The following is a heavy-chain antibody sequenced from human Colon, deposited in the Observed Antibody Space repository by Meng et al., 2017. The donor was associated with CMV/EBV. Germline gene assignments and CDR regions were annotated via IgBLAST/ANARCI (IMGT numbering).Heavy chain of an antibody. CDR1: EFTVHRHV. J-gene: IGHJ4*02. CDR2: IWSDGSRK. V-gene: IGHV3-33*01. D-gene: IGHD6-25*01. CDR3: ATGGGTEAAAAGVFDF. Sequence: SEFTVHRHVMPWVRQAPGKGLEWVASIWSDGSRKFFADSVKGRFTISRDNSKNMQFLEMNSLRDEDTAVYFCATGGGTEAAAAGVFDFWGQGTLVTVSS.